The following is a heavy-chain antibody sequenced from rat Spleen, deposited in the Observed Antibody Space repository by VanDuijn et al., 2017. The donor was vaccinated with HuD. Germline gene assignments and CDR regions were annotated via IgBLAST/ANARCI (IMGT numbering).Heavy chain of an antibody. J-gene: IGHJ3*01. CDR2: INTDGGKT. D-gene: IGHD4-3*01. V-gene: IGHV5-58*01. Sequence: EVQLVESDGGLVQPGRSLKLSCVASGFTFSAYWMYWIRQAPGKGLEWVSSINTDGGKTYYPDSVKGRFTISRDNEKNTQYLQMDSLRSEDTATDYCVRQYTSGYSNWFTYWGQGTLVTVSS. CDR3: VRQYTSGYSNWFTY. CDR1: GFTFSAYW.